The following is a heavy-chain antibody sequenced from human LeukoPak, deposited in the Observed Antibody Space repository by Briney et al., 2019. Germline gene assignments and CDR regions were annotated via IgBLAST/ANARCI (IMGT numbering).Heavy chain of an antibody. J-gene: IGHJ3*02. CDR3: ARAYGSGSYYNVLNAFDI. CDR1: GYTFTSYY. D-gene: IGHD3-10*01. CDR2: INPSGGST. V-gene: IGHV1-46*01. Sequence: GASVKVSCKASGYTFTSYYMHWVRQAPGQGLEWMGIINPSGGSTSYAQKFQGRVTMTRDMSTSTVYMELSSLRSEDTAVYYCARAYGSGSYYNVLNAFDIWGQGTMVTVSS.